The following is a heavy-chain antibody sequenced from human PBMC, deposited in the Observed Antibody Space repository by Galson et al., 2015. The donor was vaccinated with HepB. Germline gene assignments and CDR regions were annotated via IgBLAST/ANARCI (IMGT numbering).Heavy chain of an antibody. CDR2: IYSGGST. Sequence: SLRLSCAASGFTVSSNYMSWVRQAPGKGLEWVSVIYSGGSTYYADSAKGRFTISRDNSKNTLYLQMNSLRAEDTAVYYCARDVGGARPDFGYFDLWGRGTLVTVSS. V-gene: IGHV3-53*01. CDR3: ARDVGGARPDFGYFDL. J-gene: IGHJ2*01. CDR1: GFTVSSNY. D-gene: IGHD6-6*01.